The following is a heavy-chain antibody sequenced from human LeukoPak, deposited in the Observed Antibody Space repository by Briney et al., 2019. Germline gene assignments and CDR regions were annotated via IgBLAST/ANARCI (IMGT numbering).Heavy chain of an antibody. CDR1: GFTVSDNY. Sequence: GGALRLSCAASGFTVSDNYMTWVRQAPGKGLEWVSIIYGGITYYADSVKGRFTISRDNSKNTVYLQMNSLRAEDTAVYYCARDFEGVHRTTNSYTYYYYMDVWGKGTTVIVSS. CDR2: IYGGIT. V-gene: IGHV3-53*01. CDR3: ARDFEGVHRTTNSYTYYYYMDV. D-gene: IGHD2/OR15-2a*01. J-gene: IGHJ6*03.